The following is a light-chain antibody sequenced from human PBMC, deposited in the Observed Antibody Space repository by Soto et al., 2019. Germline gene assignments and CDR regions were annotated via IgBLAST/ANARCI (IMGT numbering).Light chain of an antibody. CDR1: QSISYF. CDR2: AAS. CDR3: QQYYNSVLT. J-gene: IGKJ4*01. Sequence: DVQMTQSPSSLSASLGDRVTITCRASQSISYFLNWFQHKPGKAPKVLISAASTLQSGVPSRFSGSVSGTDFTLTISSLQPEDSASYYCQQYYNSVLTFGGGTKVDIK. V-gene: IGKV1-39*01.